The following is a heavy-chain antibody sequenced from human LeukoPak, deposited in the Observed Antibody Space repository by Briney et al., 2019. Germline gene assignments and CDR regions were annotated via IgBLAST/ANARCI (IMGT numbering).Heavy chain of an antibody. CDR3: AREMYSGVYNDDFDI. Sequence: HPGGSLRLSCTASGFTVSSNYMSWVRQAPGKGLEWVSVIRSDGSTNHADSVKGRFTISRGNSKNTLYLQMNNLRAEDTPMYYCAREMYSGVYNDDFDIWGQGTKVTVSS. D-gene: IGHD1-26*01. CDR1: GFTVSSNY. V-gene: IGHV3-53*01. J-gene: IGHJ3*02. CDR2: IRSDGST.